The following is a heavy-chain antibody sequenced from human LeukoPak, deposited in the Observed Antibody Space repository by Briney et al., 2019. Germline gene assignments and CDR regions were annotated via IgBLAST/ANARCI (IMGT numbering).Heavy chain of an antibody. CDR2: ISSSSSYI. D-gene: IGHD1-26*01. Sequence: GGSLRLSCAASGFTFSSYSMNWVRQAPGKGLEWVSSISSSSSYIYYADSVKGRFTISRDNSKSTLFLQMNSLRVEDTAVYYCAKGEGASSPWGQGTLVTVSS. J-gene: IGHJ5*02. V-gene: IGHV3-21*04. CDR1: GFTFSSYS. CDR3: AKGEGASSP.